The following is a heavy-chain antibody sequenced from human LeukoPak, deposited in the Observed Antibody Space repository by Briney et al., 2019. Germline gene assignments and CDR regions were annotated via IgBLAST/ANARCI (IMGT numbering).Heavy chain of an antibody. CDR3: AKGKAAADYFDY. Sequence: GGSLGLSCAASGFTFSSYAMSWVRQAPGKGLEWVSAISGSGGSTYYADSVKGRFTISRDNSKNTLYLQMNSLRAEDTAVYYCAKGKAAADYFDYWGQGTLVTVSS. CDR2: ISGSGGST. CDR1: GFTFSSYA. V-gene: IGHV3-23*01. D-gene: IGHD6-13*01. J-gene: IGHJ4*02.